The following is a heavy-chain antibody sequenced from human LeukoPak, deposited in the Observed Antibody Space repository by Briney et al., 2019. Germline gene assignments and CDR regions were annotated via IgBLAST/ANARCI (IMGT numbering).Heavy chain of an antibody. J-gene: IGHJ5*02. CDR2: INHSGST. CDR3: ARDRPAYYYDSSGYP. V-gene: IGHV4-34*01. D-gene: IGHD3-22*01. CDR1: GGSFSGYY. Sequence: SETLSLTCAVYGGSFSGYYWSWIRQPPGKGLEWIGEINHSGSTNYNPSLKSRVTISVDTSKNQFSLKLSSVTAADTAVYYCARDRPAYYYDSSGYPWGQGTLVTVSS.